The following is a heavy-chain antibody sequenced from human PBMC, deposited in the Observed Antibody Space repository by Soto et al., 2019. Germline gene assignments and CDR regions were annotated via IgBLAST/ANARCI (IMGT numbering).Heavy chain of an antibody. CDR3: VGAHYYYGMDV. J-gene: IGHJ6*02. V-gene: IGHV3-53*01. CDR2: IYSGGST. CDR1: GFTVSSNY. Sequence: GGSLRLSCAASGFTVSSNYMSWVRQAPGKGLEWVSVIYSGGSTYYADSMKGRFTISRDNSKNTLYLQMNSLRAEDTAVYYCVGAHYYYGMDVWGQGTTVTVSS. D-gene: IGHD3-16*01.